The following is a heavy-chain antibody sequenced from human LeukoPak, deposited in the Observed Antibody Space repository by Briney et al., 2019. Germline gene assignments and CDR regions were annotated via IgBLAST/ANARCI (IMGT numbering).Heavy chain of an antibody. J-gene: IGHJ4*02. D-gene: IGHD3-22*01. CDR1: GGSISTYY. V-gene: IGHV4-59*08. CDR3: ASQGYYYDSSGYRDLNY. Sequence: PSETLSLTCTVSGGSISTYYWNWIRQPPGKGLEWIGYIYYSGRTNYNPSLKSRVTMSVDTSKNQFSLKLSSVTAADTAVYYCASQGYYYDSSGYRDLNYWGQGTLVTVSS. CDR2: IYYSGRT.